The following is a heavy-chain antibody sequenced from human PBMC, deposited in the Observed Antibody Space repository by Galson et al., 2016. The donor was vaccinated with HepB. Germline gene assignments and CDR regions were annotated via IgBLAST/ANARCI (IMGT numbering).Heavy chain of an antibody. V-gene: IGHV3-11*06. CDR3: ARDKSAGDDSFDAFDI. Sequence: SLRLSCAASGFTFSDYCMSWLRQAPGKGLEWISYISVSTSSSYTNYADSVKGRFTISRDNAKNSLYLQMNSLRAEDTAVYYCARDKSAGDDSFDAFDIWGQGTMVTVSS. J-gene: IGHJ3*02. D-gene: IGHD5-24*01. CDR1: GFTFSDYC. CDR2: ISVSTSSSYT.